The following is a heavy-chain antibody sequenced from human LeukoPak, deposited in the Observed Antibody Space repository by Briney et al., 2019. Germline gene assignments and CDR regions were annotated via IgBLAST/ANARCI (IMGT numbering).Heavy chain of an antibody. V-gene: IGHV4-59*01. CDR3: ARAHYYGSGSYYSPPYGMDV. J-gene: IGHJ6*02. CDR2: IYYSGST. Sequence: SEALSLTCTVSGGSISSYYWSWFRQPPVKGLEWSGYIYYSGSTNYNPSLKSRVTISVDTSKNQFSLKLSSVTAADTAVYYCARAHYYGSGSYYSPPYGMDVWGQGTTVTVS. CDR1: GGSISSYY. D-gene: IGHD3-10*01.